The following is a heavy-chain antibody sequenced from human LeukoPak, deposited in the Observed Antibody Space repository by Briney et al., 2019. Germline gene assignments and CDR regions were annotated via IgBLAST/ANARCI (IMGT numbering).Heavy chain of an antibody. CDR2: IYHSGST. Sequence: PSETLSLTCAVSGYSISSGYYWGWIRQPPGKGLEWIGSIYHSGSTNYNPSLKSRVTISVDTSKNQFPLKLSSVTAADTAVYYCASPNYDSGWFDPWGQGTLVTVSS. CDR3: ASPNYDSGWFDP. D-gene: IGHD3-3*01. V-gene: IGHV4-38-2*01. J-gene: IGHJ5*02. CDR1: GYSISSGYY.